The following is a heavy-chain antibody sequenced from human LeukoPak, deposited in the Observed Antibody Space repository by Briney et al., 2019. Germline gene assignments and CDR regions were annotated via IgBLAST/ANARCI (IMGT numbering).Heavy chain of an antibody. V-gene: IGHV3-23*01. J-gene: IGHJ4*02. CDR3: AKARIAVAGVLDY. D-gene: IGHD6-19*01. CDR1: GFTLSSYA. CDR2: ISGSGGST. Sequence: AGALRLSCAASGFTLSSYAMSWVRQAPGKGLEWVSAISGSGGSTYYAHSVKGRFTISRDNSKNTLYLQMNSLRAEDTAVYYCAKARIAVAGVLDYWGQGTLVTVSS.